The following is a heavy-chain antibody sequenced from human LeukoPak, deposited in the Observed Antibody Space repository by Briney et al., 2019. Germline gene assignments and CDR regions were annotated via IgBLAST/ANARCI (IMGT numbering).Heavy chain of an antibody. CDR2: IYYSGST. J-gene: IGHJ4*02. Sequence: PSETLSLTCTVSGGSISSYYWSWIRQPPGKGLEWIGYIYYSGSTNYNPSLKSRVTISVDTSKNQFSLKLSSVTAADTAVYYCARSPQLDYFGYWGQGTLVTVSS. CDR1: GGSISSYY. V-gene: IGHV4-59*01. CDR3: ARSPQLDYFGY. D-gene: IGHD6-13*01.